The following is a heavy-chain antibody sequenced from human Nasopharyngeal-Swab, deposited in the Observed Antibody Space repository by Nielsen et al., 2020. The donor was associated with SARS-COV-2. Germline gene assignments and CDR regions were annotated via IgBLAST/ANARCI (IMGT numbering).Heavy chain of an antibody. CDR3: ANGIAVFDY. V-gene: IGHV3-23*01. J-gene: IGHJ4*02. CDR2: ISGSGGST. D-gene: IGHD6-19*01. Sequence: VRQASGKGLEWVSAISGSGGSTYYADSVKGRFTISRDNSKNTLYLQMNSLRAEDTAVYYCANGIAVFDYWGQGTLVTVSS.